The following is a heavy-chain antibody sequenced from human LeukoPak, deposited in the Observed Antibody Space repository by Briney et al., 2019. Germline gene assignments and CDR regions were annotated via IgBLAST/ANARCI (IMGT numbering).Heavy chain of an antibody. CDR1: GFTFSSYW. D-gene: IGHD3-22*01. V-gene: IGHV3-7*01. J-gene: IGHJ4*02. CDR2: IKQDGSEK. Sequence: GGSLRLSRAASGFTFSSYWMSWVRQAPGKGLEWVANIKQDGSEKYYVDSVKGRFTISRDNAKNSLYLQMNSLRAEDTAVYYCARADYYDSSGYYSLFDYWGQGTLVTVSS. CDR3: ARADYYDSSGYYSLFDY.